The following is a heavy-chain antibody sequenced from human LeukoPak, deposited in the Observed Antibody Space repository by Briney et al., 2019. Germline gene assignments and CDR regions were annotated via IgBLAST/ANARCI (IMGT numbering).Heavy chain of an antibody. D-gene: IGHD4-17*01. CDR1: GFTFGDYA. J-gene: IGHJ4*02. Sequence: PGGSLRLSCTASGFTFGDYAMSWVRQAPGKGLEWVSSISSSSYIYYADSVKGRFTISRDNAKNSLYLQMNSLRAEDTAVYYCARDSDYGDYAPGDYWGQGTLVTVSS. V-gene: IGHV3-69-1*01. CDR3: ARDSDYGDYAPGDY. CDR2: ISSSSYI.